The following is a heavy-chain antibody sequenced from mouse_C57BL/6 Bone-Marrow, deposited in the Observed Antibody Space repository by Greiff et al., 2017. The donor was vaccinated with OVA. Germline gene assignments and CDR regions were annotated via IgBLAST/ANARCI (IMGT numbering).Heavy chain of an antibody. J-gene: IGHJ2*01. CDR2: ISSGGSYT. V-gene: IGHV5-6*01. CDR1: GFTFSSYG. D-gene: IGHD2-5*01. CDR3: ARRGLIVTFDY. Sequence: EVQLVESGGDLVKPGGSLKLSCAASGFTFSSYGMSWVRQTPDKRLEWVATISSGGSYTYYPDSVKGRFTISRDNAQNTLYLQMSSLKSEDTAMYYCARRGLIVTFDYWGQGTTLTVSS.